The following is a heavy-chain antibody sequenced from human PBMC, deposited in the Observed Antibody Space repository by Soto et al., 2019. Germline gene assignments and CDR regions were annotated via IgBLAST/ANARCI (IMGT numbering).Heavy chain of an antibody. CDR3: ARDRYYDFWSGYYPLDY. CDR2: IKQDGSEK. D-gene: IGHD3-3*01. CDR1: GFTFSSHW. Sequence: PGGSLRLSCAASGFTFSSHWMSWVRQAPGKGLEWVANIKQDGSEKYYVDSVKGRFTISRDNAKNSLYLQMNSLRAEDTAVYYCARDRYYDFWSGYYPLDYWGQGTLVTVSS. V-gene: IGHV3-7*01. J-gene: IGHJ4*02.